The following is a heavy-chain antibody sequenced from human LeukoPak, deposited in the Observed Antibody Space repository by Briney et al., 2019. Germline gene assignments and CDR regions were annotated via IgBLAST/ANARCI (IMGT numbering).Heavy chain of an antibody. J-gene: IGHJ1*01. Sequence: GGSLRLSCAASGFTFSSYAMSWVRQAPGKGLEWVSAISGSGGSTYYADSVKGRFTISRDNSKNTLYLQMNSLRAEDMAVYYCASNYDSSGYYGYFQHWGQGTLVTVSS. CDR1: GFTFSSYA. CDR2: ISGSGGST. V-gene: IGHV3-23*01. D-gene: IGHD3-22*01. CDR3: ASNYDSSGYYGYFQH.